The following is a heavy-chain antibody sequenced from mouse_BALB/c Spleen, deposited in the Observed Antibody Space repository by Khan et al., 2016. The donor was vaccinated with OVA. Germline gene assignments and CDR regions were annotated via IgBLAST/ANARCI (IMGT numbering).Heavy chain of an antibody. Sequence: EVELVESGGGLVKPGGSLKVSCAASGFTFSNYAMSWFRQTPEKRLEWVASISSGGRTYYPDSVKGRFTISRDNARNILYLQMSSLRSEDTAMYYCARDYWFVYWGQGTLVTVSA. V-gene: IGHV5-6-5*01. J-gene: IGHJ3*01. CDR1: GFTFSNYA. CDR3: ARDYWFVY. CDR2: ISSGGRT.